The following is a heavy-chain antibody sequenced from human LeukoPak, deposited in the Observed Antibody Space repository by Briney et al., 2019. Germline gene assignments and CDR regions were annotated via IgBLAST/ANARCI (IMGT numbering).Heavy chain of an antibody. D-gene: IGHD3-10*01. V-gene: IGHV4-59*01. Sequence: SETLPLTCTVSGGSISSYYWSWIRQPPGKGLEWIGYIYYSGSTSYNPSLKSRVTISVDTSKNQFSLKLSSVTAADTAVYYCARRTGSGSYYKELLAFDIWGQGTMVTVSS. CDR3: ARRTGSGSYYKELLAFDI. J-gene: IGHJ3*02. CDR1: GGSISSYY. CDR2: IYYSGST.